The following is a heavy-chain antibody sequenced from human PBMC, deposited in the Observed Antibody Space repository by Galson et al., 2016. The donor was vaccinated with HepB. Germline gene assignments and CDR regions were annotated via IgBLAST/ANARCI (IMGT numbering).Heavy chain of an antibody. V-gene: IGHV3-11*01. Sequence: LSLTCNVSGASITDSYWSWIRQPPGKGLEWVSYISSSGRYYADSVKGRFTISRDNAKNSLYLQMNSLRAEATAIYYCAKCAHSYGNDAFDVWGQGTMVTVSP. CDR3: AKCAHSYGNDAFDV. D-gene: IGHD5-18*01. CDR2: ISSSGR. CDR1: GASITDSY. J-gene: IGHJ3*01.